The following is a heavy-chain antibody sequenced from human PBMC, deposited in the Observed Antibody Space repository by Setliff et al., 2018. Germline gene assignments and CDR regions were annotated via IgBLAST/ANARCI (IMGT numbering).Heavy chain of an antibody. CDR1: GGSISVYY. V-gene: IGHV4-59*08. J-gene: IGHJ3*01. CDR2: ISSGST. CDR3: ARQVEMATIAFDV. Sequence: SETLSLTCTVSGGSISVYYWTWFRQPPGKGLEWIGYISSGSTNYNPSLKSRVTISVDPSKNQFSLRLTSMTAADTAVYYCARQVEMATIAFDVWGQGTMVTVSS. D-gene: IGHD5-12*01.